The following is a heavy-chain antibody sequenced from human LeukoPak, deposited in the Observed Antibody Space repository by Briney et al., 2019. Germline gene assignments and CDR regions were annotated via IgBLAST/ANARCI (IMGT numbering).Heavy chain of an antibody. V-gene: IGHV3-7*01. Sequence: GGSLRLSCAASGFTFRNYWMGWVRQAPGKGLEWVANTKPDGSAEYYADSVRGRFTTSRDNANNFLYLQMNSLRAEDPAVYYCARDGGLNTNFGYWGQGTLVTVSS. D-gene: IGHD2-15*01. CDR3: ARDGGLNTNFGY. CDR1: GFTFRNYW. CDR2: TKPDGSAE. J-gene: IGHJ4*02.